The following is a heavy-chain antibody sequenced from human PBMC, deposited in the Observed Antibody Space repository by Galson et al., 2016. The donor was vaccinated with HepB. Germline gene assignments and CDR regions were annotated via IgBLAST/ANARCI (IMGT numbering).Heavy chain of an antibody. Sequence: SETLSLTCTVSGHSISNYFWSWIRQPPGKGLEWIGYISSSGAANYNPSLKSRVTFSIDTSRNQFSLKLTSVTAADTAVYFCARDLNWGKWNYFDYWGQGILVTVSS. CDR1: GHSISNYF. D-gene: IGHD3-16*01. V-gene: IGHV4-59*01. CDR3: ARDLNWGKWNYFDY. CDR2: ISSSGAA. J-gene: IGHJ4*02.